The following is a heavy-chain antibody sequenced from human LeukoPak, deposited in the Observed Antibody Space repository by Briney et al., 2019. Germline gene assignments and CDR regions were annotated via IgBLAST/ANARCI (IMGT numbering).Heavy chain of an antibody. CDR3: TTGPYEWSRYY. Sequence: GGSLRLSCIASGFTFSNAWMSWVRQAPGKGLEWVGRIKSKTDGGTTDYAAPVKGRFTISRDDSKNTLYLQMNSLKTEDTAVYYCTTGPYEWSRYYWGQGTLVTVSS. V-gene: IGHV3-15*01. J-gene: IGHJ4*02. CDR2: IKSKTDGGTT. CDR1: GFTFSNAW. D-gene: IGHD3-3*01.